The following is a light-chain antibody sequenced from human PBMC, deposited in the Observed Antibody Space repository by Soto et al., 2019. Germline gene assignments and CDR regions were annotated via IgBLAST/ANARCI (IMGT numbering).Light chain of an antibody. V-gene: IGKV1-5*03. CDR1: QRISSW. CDR3: QQYDSYSYT. CDR2: KAS. Sequence: DIQMTQSPSTLSASVGDRVTITCRASQRISSWLGWYQQKPGKAPKLLIYKASSLESGVPSRFSGSGSGTEFTLIISSLQPEDFATYYCQQYDSYSYTFGQGTKLEIK. J-gene: IGKJ2*01.